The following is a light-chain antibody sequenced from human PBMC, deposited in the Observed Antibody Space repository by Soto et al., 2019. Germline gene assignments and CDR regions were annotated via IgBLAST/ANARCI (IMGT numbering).Light chain of an antibody. V-gene: IGLV2-23*02. CDR2: EVT. Sequence: QSALTQPASVSGSPGQSIAISCTGASSDVGSYNLVSWYQQHPGKAPKLMIYEVTKRPSGVSNRYSGSKSGNKASLTISGLQAEDEADYYCCSYAGITTPVVFGGGTQLTVL. J-gene: IGLJ2*01. CDR1: SSDVGSYNL. CDR3: CSYAGITTPVV.